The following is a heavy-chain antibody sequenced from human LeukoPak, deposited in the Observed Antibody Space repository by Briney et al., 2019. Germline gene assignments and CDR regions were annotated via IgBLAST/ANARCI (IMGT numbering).Heavy chain of an antibody. J-gene: IGHJ5*02. CDR3: AREGCSTGTCSLIGDDIWFDP. Sequence: ASVKVSCKASGYTFTSYAISWVRQAPGQGLEWMGWINPNSGGANSAQNFQDRVTMTRDTSISTAYMELSGLRSDDTALYYCAREGCSTGTCSLIGDDIWFDPWGQGTLVTVSS. CDR1: GYTFTSYA. CDR2: INPNSGGA. V-gene: IGHV1-2*02. D-gene: IGHD2-15*01.